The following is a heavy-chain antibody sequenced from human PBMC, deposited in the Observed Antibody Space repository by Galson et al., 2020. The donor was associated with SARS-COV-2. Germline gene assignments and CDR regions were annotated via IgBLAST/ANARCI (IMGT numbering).Heavy chain of an antibody. Sequence: GESLKISCAASGFTFSHYAMHWVRQAPGKGLEWVSFISGNGASTNYADSVKGRFGISRDNSRNSLSLQMNRLTTEDTAVYYCAKDQSVSFPVGPAMDVWGKGTTVTVSS. J-gene: IGHJ6*04. CDR3: AKDQSVSFPVGPAMDV. V-gene: IGHV3-43*02. CDR1: GFTFSHYA. D-gene: IGHD1-26*01. CDR2: ISGNGAST.